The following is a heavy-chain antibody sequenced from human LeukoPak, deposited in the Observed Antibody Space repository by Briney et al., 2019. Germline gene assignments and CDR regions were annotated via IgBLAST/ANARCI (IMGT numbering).Heavy chain of an antibody. V-gene: IGHV3-53*01. CDR3: ARDPGEYGDYDEI. D-gene: IGHD4-17*01. CDR2: IYSGGST. Sequence: PGTSLRLSCAVSGFAFSSLAMHWVRQAPGKGLEWVSVIYSGGSTYYADSVKGRFTISRDNSKNTLYLQMNSLRAEDTAVYYCARDPGEYGDYDEIWGQGTLVTVSS. CDR1: GFAFSSLA. J-gene: IGHJ4*02.